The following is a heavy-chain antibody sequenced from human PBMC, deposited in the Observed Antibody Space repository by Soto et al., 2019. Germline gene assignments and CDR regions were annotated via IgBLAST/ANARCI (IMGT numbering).Heavy chain of an antibody. CDR2: IKHDGTQK. CDR3: GGGDY. V-gene: IGHV3-7*01. J-gene: IGHJ4*02. D-gene: IGHD3-16*01. Sequence: EVQMVESGGDLVQPGGSLRLSCAASGFTFSTYWMNWVRQAPGKGLEWVANIKHDGTQKYYMDSVKGRFTISRDNAKNSLYLQISSLRVEDTAVYYCGGGDYRGQGTLVTVSS. CDR1: GFTFSTYW.